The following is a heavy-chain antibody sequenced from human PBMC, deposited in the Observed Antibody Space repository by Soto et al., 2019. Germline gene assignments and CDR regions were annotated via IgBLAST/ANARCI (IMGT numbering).Heavy chain of an antibody. J-gene: IGHJ3*02. CDR2: ISGSGGST. CDR3: AKVLWYYDSSGSEVFDI. CDR1: GFTFSSYA. V-gene: IGHV3-23*01. Sequence: PGGSLRLSCAASGFTFSSYAMSWVRQAPGKGLEWVSAISGSGGSTYYADSVKGRFTISRDNSKNTLYLQMNSLRAEDTAVYYCAKVLWYYDSSGSEVFDIWGQGTMVTVSS. D-gene: IGHD3-22*01.